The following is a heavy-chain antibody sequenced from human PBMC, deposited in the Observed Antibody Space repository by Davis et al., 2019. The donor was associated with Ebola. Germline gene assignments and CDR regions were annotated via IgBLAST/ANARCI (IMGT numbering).Heavy chain of an antibody. CDR2: IYYSGST. J-gene: IGHJ6*02. CDR1: GGSISSSNW. CDR3: ATYYYYGMDV. Sequence: MPSETLSLTCAVSGGSISSSNWWSWVRQPPGKGLEWIGSIYYSGSTYYNPSLKSRVTISVDTSKNQFSLKLSSVTAADTAVYYCATYYYYGMDVWGQGTTVTVSS. V-gene: IGHV4-39*01.